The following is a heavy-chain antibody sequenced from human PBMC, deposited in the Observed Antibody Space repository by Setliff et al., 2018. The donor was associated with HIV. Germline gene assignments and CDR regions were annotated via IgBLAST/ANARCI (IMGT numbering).Heavy chain of an antibody. CDR1: GYTFTDHL. Sequence: ASVKVSCKASGYTFTDHLINWMRQAPGQGLEWMGWINTKTGEATYGQGFKERFVFSVDTSVNSAYLQINSLRPEDTAVYYCVARYCGESICPEFDYWGQGTLVTVSS. CDR3: VARYCGESICPEFDY. V-gene: IGHV7-4-1*02. D-gene: IGHD2-21*01. J-gene: IGHJ4*02. CDR2: INTKTGEA.